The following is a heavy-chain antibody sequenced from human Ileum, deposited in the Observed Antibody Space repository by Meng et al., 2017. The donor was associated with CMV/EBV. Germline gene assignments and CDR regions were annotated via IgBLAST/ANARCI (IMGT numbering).Heavy chain of an antibody. CDR3: TTGGENYYAY. CDR1: GLSVSRYW. V-gene: IGHV3-74*01. D-gene: IGHD2-21*01. Sequence: LSGAASGLSVSRYWMHWVRQAPGKGLVWLSRIISDESNSIYADSVKGRFTISRDNARNTLYLQMNSLRAEDTAVYFCTTGGENYYAYWGQGTLVTVSS. CDR2: IISDESNS. J-gene: IGHJ4*02.